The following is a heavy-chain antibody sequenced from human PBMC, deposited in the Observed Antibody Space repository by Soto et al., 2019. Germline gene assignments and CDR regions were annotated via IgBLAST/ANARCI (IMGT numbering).Heavy chain of an antibody. CDR2: INHSGRT. CDR3: ARTTYYFEASAYSPFDH. Sequence: SETLSLTCAVSGGSFSGHYWSWIRQPPGKGLEWIGEINHSGRTNYNPSLKSRITISVDTSKNQFSLKLSSVTAANTAVYYCARTTYYFEASAYSPFDHWGQGTPVTVSS. D-gene: IGHD3-22*01. J-gene: IGHJ4*02. V-gene: IGHV4-34*01. CDR1: GGSFSGHY.